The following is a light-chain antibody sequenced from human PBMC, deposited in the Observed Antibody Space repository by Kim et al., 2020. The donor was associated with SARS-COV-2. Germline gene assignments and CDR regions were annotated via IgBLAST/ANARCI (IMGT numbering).Light chain of an antibody. CDR2: GNS. J-gene: IGLJ1*01. Sequence: VTSSSTGSSSNIGAGYDVHWYQQLPGTAPKLLIYGNSNRPSGVPDRFSGSKSGTSASLAITGLQAEDEADYYCQSYDSSLSGSYVFGTGTKVTVL. V-gene: IGLV1-40*01. CDR1: SSNIGAGYD. CDR3: QSYDSSLSGSYV.